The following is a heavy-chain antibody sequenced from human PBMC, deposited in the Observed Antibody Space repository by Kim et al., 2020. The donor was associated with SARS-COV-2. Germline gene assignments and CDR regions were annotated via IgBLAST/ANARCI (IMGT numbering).Heavy chain of an antibody. CDR1: GFTFSAYA. Sequence: GGSLRLSCAASGFTFSAYAMGWVRQAPGKGLGWVSGISGSDGTTYYADSVKGRFIISRDNSKNTLHLQMNSLRAEDTAIYYCAKHFGNSGSEFHHWGQGTLVTVSS. V-gene: IGHV3-23*01. CDR2: ISGSDGTT. D-gene: IGHD3-22*01. CDR3: AKHFGNSGSEFHH. J-gene: IGHJ1*01.